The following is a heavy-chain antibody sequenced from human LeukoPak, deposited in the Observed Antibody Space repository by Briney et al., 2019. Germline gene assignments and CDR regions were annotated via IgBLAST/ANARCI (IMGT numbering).Heavy chain of an antibody. CDR3: ARDELTGTTYNWFDP. J-gene: IGHJ5*02. CDR1: GYSISSGYY. CDR2: IYTSGST. V-gene: IGHV4-4*07. Sequence: PSETLSLTCTVSGYSISSGYYWGWIRQPAGKGLEWIGRIYTSGSTNYNPSLKSRVTMSVDTSKNQFSLKLSSVTAADTAVYYCARDELTGTTYNWFDPWGQGTLVTVSS. D-gene: IGHD1-7*01.